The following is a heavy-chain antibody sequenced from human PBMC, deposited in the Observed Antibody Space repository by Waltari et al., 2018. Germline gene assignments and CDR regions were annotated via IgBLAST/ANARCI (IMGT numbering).Heavy chain of an antibody. Sequence: QVQLQQWGAGLLKPSETLSLTCGVYVGSFSGNYWSWIRQSPGKGLEWIGEINHSGNTKDNQSLKSRVTMSVDTFKNYFSLSLTSVTAADTAVYYCANRDLNKSYYYMDVWGKGTTVIVSS. V-gene: IGHV4-34*01. J-gene: IGHJ6*03. CDR1: VGSFSGNY. CDR2: INHSGNT. CDR3: ANRDLNKSYYYMDV.